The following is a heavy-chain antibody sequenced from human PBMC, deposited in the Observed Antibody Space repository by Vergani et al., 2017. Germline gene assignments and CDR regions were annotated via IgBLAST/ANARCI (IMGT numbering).Heavy chain of an antibody. J-gene: IGHJ4*02. V-gene: IGHV3-11*04. CDR2: ISGSGHTK. D-gene: IGHD1-7*01. CDR3: ARDLLPGTLLLLAY. CDR1: GFTFSDYY. Sequence: VQLVESRGVLVQPGGSLRLSCAASGFTFSDYYMTWIRQAPGKGLEWISYISGSGHTKYHADSVKGRFAISRDNAKNSLYLQMNNLRVEDTAVYYCARDLLPGTLLLLAYWGQGTLISVSS.